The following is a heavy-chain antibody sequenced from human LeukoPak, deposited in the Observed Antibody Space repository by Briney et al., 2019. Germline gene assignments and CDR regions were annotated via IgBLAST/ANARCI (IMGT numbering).Heavy chain of an antibody. CDR1: GFELSDHY. CDR2: IYYSGST. J-gene: IGHJ4*02. Sequence: GSLRLSCAASGFELSDHYMSWIRQPPGKGLEWIGRIYYSGSTYYNPSLKSRVTISVDTSKNQFSLKLSSVTAADTAVYYCARSAYCGGDCYSGGIDYWGQGTLVTVSS. V-gene: IGHV4-34*01. CDR3: ARSAYCGGDCYSGGIDY. D-gene: IGHD2-21*02.